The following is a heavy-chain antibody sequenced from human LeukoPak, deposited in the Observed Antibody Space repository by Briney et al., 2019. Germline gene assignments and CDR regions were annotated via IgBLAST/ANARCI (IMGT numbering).Heavy chain of an antibody. CDR3: ARVAYSYDSSGYFVFDY. J-gene: IGHJ4*02. V-gene: IGHV3-7*04. Sequence: GGSLRLSCAVSGFTFSDYWVTWVRQAPGKGLEWVANIKQDGSDKYYVDSVKGRFTISRDNAKNSLYLQMNSLRAEDTAVYYCARVAYSYDSSGYFVFDYWGQGTLVTVSS. D-gene: IGHD3-22*01. CDR1: GFTFSDYW. CDR2: IKQDGSDK.